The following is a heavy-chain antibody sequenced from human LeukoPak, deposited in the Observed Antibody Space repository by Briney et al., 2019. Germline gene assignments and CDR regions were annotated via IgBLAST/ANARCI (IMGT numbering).Heavy chain of an antibody. Sequence: GGSLRLSCAASGFTFSSYAMSWVRQAPGKGLEWVSAISGSGGSTYYADSVKGRFTISRDNSKNTLYLQMNSLKTEDTAVYYCTTDGAAYCGGDCYLHDAFDIWGQGTMVTVSS. CDR2: ISGSGGST. J-gene: IGHJ3*02. D-gene: IGHD2-21*02. CDR1: GFTFSSYA. V-gene: IGHV3-23*01. CDR3: TTDGAAYCGGDCYLHDAFDI.